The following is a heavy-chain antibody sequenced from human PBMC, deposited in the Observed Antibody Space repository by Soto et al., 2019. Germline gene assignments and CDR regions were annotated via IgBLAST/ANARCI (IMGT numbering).Heavy chain of an antibody. CDR2: IYYSGST. J-gene: IGHJ6*02. D-gene: IGHD1-20*01. V-gene: IGHV4-59*01. CDR1: GGSISSYY. CDR3: ASGMRRTYGMDV. Sequence: SETVSLTCTVSGGSISSYYWSWIRQPPGRGLEWIGYIYYSGSTNYNPSLKSRVTISVDTSKNQFSLKLSSVTAADTAVYYCASGMRRTYGMDVWGQGTTVTVSS.